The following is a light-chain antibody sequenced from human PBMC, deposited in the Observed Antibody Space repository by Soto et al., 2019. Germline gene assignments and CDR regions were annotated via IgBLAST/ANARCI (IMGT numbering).Light chain of an antibody. CDR2: EVS. CDR1: SSDVGGYNY. CDR3: SSYTSSSTLGV. V-gene: IGLV2-14*01. J-gene: IGLJ1*01. Sequence: QSALTQPASVSGSPGQSITISCTGTSSDVGGYNYVSWYQQHPGKAPKLMIYEVSNRPSGVSNRFSGSKSGNTDSLTISGVQAEDEDDYYCSSYTSSSTLGVFGTGTKVTVL.